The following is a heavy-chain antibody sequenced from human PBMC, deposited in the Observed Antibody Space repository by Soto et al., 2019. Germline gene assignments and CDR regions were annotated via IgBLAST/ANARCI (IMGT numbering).Heavy chain of an antibody. CDR3: ARERSGRLLPAPHFDY. CDR1: GFTFSSYG. V-gene: IGHV3-33*01. CDR2: IWYDGSNK. J-gene: IGHJ4*02. Sequence: QVQLVESGGGVVQPGRSLRLSCAASGFTFSSYGMHWVRQAPGKGLEWVAVIWYDGSNKYYADSVKGRFTISRDNSKNRLYLQMNSLRAEDTAVYYCARERSGRLLPAPHFDYWGQGTLVTVSS. D-gene: IGHD3-10*01.